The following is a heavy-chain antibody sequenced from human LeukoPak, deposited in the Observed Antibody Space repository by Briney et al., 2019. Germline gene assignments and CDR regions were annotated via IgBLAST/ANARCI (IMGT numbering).Heavy chain of an antibody. Sequence: GGSLRLSCAASGFTFSSYGIHWVRQAPGKWLEWVAVISYDGTNKYYADSVKGRFTISRDNSKNTLHLQMNSLRAEDTAAYYCAKFAQRYCSGGSCHPFDYWGQGTLVTVSS. CDR2: ISYDGTNK. CDR1: GFTFSSYG. CDR3: AKFAQRYCSGGSCHPFDY. J-gene: IGHJ4*02. D-gene: IGHD2-15*01. V-gene: IGHV3-30*18.